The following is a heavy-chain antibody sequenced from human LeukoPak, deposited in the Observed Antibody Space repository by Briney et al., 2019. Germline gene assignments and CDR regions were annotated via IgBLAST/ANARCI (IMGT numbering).Heavy chain of an antibody. CDR3: ARALHYYVAMDV. CDR1: GFTFSAYA. Sequence: GGSLRLSCEASGFTFSAYAMTWVRQAPGPGLEWVSSIGSDNKPHYSESVKGRFAISRDNSKSMLFLQLNSLRAGDTALYYCARALHYYVAMDVWGQGTTVTVSS. D-gene: IGHD3-10*02. V-gene: IGHV3-23*05. CDR2: IGSDNKP. J-gene: IGHJ6*02.